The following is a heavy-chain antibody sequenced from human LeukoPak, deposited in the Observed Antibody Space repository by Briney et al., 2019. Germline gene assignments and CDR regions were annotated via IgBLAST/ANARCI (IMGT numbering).Heavy chain of an antibody. CDR1: GFTVSSNY. V-gene: IGHV3-53*01. CDR3: ARAVGELSGYYGMDV. CDR2: IYSGGST. J-gene: IGHJ6*02. D-gene: IGHD3-10*01. Sequence: GGSLRLSCAASGFTVSSNYMSWVRQAPGKGLEWVSVIYSGGSTYYADSVKGRFTISRDNSKNTLYLRMNSLRAEDTAVYYCARAVGELSGYYGMDVWGQGTTVTVSS.